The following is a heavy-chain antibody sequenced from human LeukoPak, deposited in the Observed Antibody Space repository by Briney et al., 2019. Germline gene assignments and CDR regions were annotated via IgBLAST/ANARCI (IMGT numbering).Heavy chain of an antibody. V-gene: IGHV3-30*18. D-gene: IGHD3-10*01. CDR1: GFTFSSYG. CDR3: AKDLDQYGSGSYYHYGMDV. J-gene: IGHJ6*02. Sequence: GRSLRLPCAASGFTFSSYGMHWVRQAPGKGLEWVAVISYDGSNKYYADSVKGRFTISRDNSKNTLYLQMNSLRTEDTAVYYCAKDLDQYGSGSYYHYGMDVWGQGTTVTVSS. CDR2: ISYDGSNK.